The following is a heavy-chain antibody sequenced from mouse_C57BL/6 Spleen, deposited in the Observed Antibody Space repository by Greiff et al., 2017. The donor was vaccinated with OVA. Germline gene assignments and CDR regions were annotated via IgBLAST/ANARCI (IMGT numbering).Heavy chain of an antibody. J-gene: IGHJ4*01. D-gene: IGHD5-1*01. V-gene: IGHV1-4*01. CDR2: INPSSGYT. CDR1: GYTFTSYT. Sequence: LQESGAELARPGASVKMSCKASGYTFTSYTMHWVKQRPGQGLEWIGYINPSSGYTKYNQKFKDKATLTADKSSSTAYMQLSSLTSEDSAVYYCARGGVRGGFYYAMDYWGQGTSVTVSS. CDR3: ARGGVRGGFYYAMDY.